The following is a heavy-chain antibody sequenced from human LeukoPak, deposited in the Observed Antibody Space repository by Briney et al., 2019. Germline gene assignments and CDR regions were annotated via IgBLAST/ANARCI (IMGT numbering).Heavy chain of an antibody. Sequence: ASVKVSCKASGGTFSSYAISWVRQAPGQGLEWMGGIIPIFGTANYAQKFQGRVTITRDTSASTAYMELSSLRSEDTAVYYCARDKRDLIVVVPAAMDYWGQGTLVTVSS. CDR3: ARDKRDLIVVVPAAMDY. D-gene: IGHD2-2*01. CDR2: IIPIFGTA. CDR1: GGTFSSYA. J-gene: IGHJ4*02. V-gene: IGHV1-69*05.